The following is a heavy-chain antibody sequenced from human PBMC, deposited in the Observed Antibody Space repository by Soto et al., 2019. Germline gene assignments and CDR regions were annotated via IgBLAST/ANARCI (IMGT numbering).Heavy chain of an antibody. D-gene: IGHD2-15*01. Sequence: ASVKVSCKASGDTFTSYYMHWVRQAPGQGLEWMGIINPSGGSTSYAQKFQGRVTMTRDTSTSTVYMELSSLRSEDTAVYYCARIALPIVVVVAATGYWFDPWGQGTLVTVSS. CDR3: ARIALPIVVVVAATGYWFDP. J-gene: IGHJ5*02. CDR2: INPSGGST. CDR1: GDTFTSYY. V-gene: IGHV1-46*03.